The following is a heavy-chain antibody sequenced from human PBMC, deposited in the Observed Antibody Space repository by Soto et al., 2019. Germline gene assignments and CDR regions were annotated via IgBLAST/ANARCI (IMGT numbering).Heavy chain of an antibody. J-gene: IGHJ6*02. Sequence: GSLRLSCAASGFTFSSYGINWVRQAPGKGLEWVSVIYSGGSTYYADSVKGRFTISRDNSKNTLYLQMNSLRAEDTAVYYCATPMPSARRPYYYYYGMDVWGQGTTVTVSS. CDR1: GFTFSSYG. CDR3: ATPMPSARRPYYYYYGMDV. V-gene: IGHV3-53*01. D-gene: IGHD2-2*01. CDR2: IYSGGST.